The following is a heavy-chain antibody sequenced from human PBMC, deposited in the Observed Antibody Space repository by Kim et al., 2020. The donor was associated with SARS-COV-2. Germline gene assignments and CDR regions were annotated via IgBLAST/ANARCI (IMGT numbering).Heavy chain of an antibody. J-gene: IGHJ4*02. CDR3: AKPVLLWFGELSYFDD. Sequence: GGSLRLSCAASGFTFSSYGMHWVRQAPGKGLEWVAVIWYDGSNKYYADSVKGRFTISRDNSKNTLYLQMNSLRAEDTAVYYCAKPVLLWFGELSYFDDWGQGTLVTVSS. D-gene: IGHD3-10*01. CDR2: IWYDGSNK. V-gene: IGHV3-33*06. CDR1: GFTFSSYG.